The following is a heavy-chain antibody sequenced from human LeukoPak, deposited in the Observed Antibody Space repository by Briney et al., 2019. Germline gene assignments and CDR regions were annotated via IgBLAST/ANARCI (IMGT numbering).Heavy chain of an antibody. CDR1: GYTFIDYW. V-gene: IGHV5-51*01. CDR2: IYPGESDI. D-gene: IGHD6-13*01. CDR3: ARPGYSSSWDAFDI. Sequence: LGESLKISCKASGYTFIDYWIGWVRQMPGKGLERMGIIYPGESDIRYSPSFQGQVTISADKSINTAYLQWTSLKASDTAMYYCARPGYSSSWDAFDIWGQGTMVTVSS. J-gene: IGHJ3*02.